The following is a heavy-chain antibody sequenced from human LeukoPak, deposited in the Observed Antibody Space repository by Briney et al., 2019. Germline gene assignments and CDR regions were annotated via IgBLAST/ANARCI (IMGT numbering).Heavy chain of an antibody. V-gene: IGHV4-34*01. Sequence: GSLRLSCTASGLTFSTSGFNWVRQAPGKGLEWIGEINHSGSTNYNPSLKSRVTISVDTSKNQFSLKLSSVTAADTAVYYCARGLTRIFGVVRWFDPWGQGTLVTVSS. D-gene: IGHD3-3*01. CDR3: ARGLTRIFGVVRWFDP. CDR1: GLTFSTSG. CDR2: INHSGST. J-gene: IGHJ5*02.